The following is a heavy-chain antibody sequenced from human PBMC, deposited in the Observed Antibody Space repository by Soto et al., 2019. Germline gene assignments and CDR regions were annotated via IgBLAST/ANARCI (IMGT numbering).Heavy chain of an antibody. Sequence: SETLSLPCTVSGGSVSSGSYYWSWIRQPPGKGLEWIGYIYYSGSTNYNPSLKIRVTISVDTYKNQFSLKLISVTAAPSAADYCERRLIDNNYWGPGTLVTVFS. CDR1: GGSVSSGSYY. CDR2: IYYSGST. D-gene: IGHD3-9*01. V-gene: IGHV4-61*01. CDR3: ERRLIDNNY. J-gene: IGHJ4*02.